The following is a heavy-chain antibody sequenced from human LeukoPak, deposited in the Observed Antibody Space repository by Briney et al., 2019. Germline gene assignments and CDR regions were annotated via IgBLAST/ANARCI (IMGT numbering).Heavy chain of an antibody. D-gene: IGHD3-10*01. J-gene: IGHJ4*02. CDR2: INHSGST. Sequence: SETLSLTCTVSGGSISSSSYYWGWIRQPPGKGLEWIGEINHSGSTNYNPSLKSRVTISVDTSKNQFSLKLSSVTAADTAVYYCARRGAMVRGPAYHFDHWGQGVLVTVSS. V-gene: IGHV4-39*07. CDR3: ARRGAMVRGPAYHFDH. CDR1: GGSISSSSYY.